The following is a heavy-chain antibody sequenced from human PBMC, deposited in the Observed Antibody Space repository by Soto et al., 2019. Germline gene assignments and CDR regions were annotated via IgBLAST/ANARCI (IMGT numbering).Heavy chain of an antibody. CDR1: GFTFNIYA. CDR2: ISNTGGST. Sequence: GGSLRFSCAASGFTFNIYAINWVPQAPGKGLEWGATISNTGGSTYYADSVQGRFTIFRDNSKNTLHLQMNSLRVEDTALYYCAKGRLAGNFDYWGQGSQVPVSS. J-gene: IGHJ4*02. CDR3: AKGRLAGNFDY. V-gene: IGHV3-23*01.